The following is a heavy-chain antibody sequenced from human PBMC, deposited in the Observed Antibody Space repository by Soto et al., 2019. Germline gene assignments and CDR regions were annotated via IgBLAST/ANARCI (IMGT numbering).Heavy chain of an antibody. CDR2: IYHTGSP. D-gene: IGHD6-19*01. CDR3: ARLTPGYSSGWFIDY. CDR1: GDSMSSGAYY. Sequence: SETLSLTCTVSGDSMSSGAYYWNWVRQHPGKGLEWIGYIYHTGSPYYNPSLKSRLTMSVDTSKNQFSLKLDSVTAADTAVYYCARLTPGYSSGWFIDYWGQGTLVTVSS. V-gene: IGHV4-30-4*08. J-gene: IGHJ4*02.